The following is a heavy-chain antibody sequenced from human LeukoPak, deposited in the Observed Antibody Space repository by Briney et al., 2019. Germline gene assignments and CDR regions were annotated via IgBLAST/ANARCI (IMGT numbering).Heavy chain of an antibody. J-gene: IGHJ4*02. CDR2: INTSGYT. V-gene: IGHV4-61*02. D-gene: IGHD3-22*01. CDR1: GGSITSGSYY. CDR3: ARDHSGYFPAFDY. Sequence: SETLSLTCTVSGGSITSGSYYWNWIRQPAGKGLEWIGRINTSGYTNYNPSLKSRVTISVDTSKNQFSLKLSSVTAADTAVYYCARDHSGYFPAFDYCGQGALVIVSS.